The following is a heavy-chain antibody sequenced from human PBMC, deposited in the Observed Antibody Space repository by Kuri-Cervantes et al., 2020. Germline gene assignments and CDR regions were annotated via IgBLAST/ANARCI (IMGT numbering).Heavy chain of an antibody. D-gene: IGHD3-10*01. CDR1: GFTFDDYG. Sequence: GESLKISCAASGFTFDDYGLSWVRQVPGKGLEWVSGISWSGGSTGYADSVKGRFIISRDNVKNSLYLQMNSLRAEDTAVYYCARDNFYGSGSYYTGGRFEYWGQGTLVTVSS. CDR2: ISWSGGST. CDR3: ARDNFYGSGSYYTGGRFEY. V-gene: IGHV3-20*04. J-gene: IGHJ4*02.